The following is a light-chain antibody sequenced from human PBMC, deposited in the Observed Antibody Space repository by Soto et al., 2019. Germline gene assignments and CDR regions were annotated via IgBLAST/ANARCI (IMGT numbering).Light chain of an antibody. CDR1: QSIGKSY. Sequence: ETVLTQSPGTVSLSPGESATLSCRASQSIGKSYLAWFQHKPGQAPRLLIYGASTRATGIPDRFRGSGSGTDFTLTVSRLASEDFAVYYCQQYAESPLTFGGGTKVDIK. J-gene: IGKJ4*01. CDR3: QQYAESPLT. V-gene: IGKV3-20*01. CDR2: GAS.